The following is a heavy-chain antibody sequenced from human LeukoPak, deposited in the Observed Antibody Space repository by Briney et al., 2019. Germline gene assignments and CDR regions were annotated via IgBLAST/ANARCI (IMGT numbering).Heavy chain of an antibody. CDR2: IGASGEST. V-gene: IGHV3-23*01. Sequence: GGSLRLSCAASGFTFSVAAMTWVRQAPGKGLEWVSLIGASGESTYYADSVKGRFTISRDNSKNTLSLQMNSLRADDTAVYYCARLRSKYWFDPWGQGTLVTVSS. CDR3: ARLRSKYWFDP. J-gene: IGHJ5*02. D-gene: IGHD4-11*01. CDR1: GFTFSVAA.